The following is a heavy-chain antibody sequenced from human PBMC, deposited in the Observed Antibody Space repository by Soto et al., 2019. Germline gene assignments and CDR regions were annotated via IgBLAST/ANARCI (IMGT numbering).Heavy chain of an antibody. Sequence: GGSLRLSCAASGFTFSSYAMHWVRQAPGKGLEWVAVISYDGSNKYYADSVKGRFTISRDNSKNTLYLQMNSLRAEDTAVYYCARSMVRGVITGGFDYWGQGTLVTVSS. J-gene: IGHJ4*02. CDR1: GFTFSSYA. V-gene: IGHV3-30-3*01. CDR2: ISYDGSNK. CDR3: ARSMVRGVITGGFDY. D-gene: IGHD3-10*01.